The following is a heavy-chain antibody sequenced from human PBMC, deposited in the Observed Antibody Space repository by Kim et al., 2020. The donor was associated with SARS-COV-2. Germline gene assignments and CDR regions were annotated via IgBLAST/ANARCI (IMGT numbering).Heavy chain of an antibody. J-gene: IGHJ4*01. CDR2: ISGSGGSS. CDR3: EKAGGSSAKYDY. CDR1: GFTFSSYA. V-gene: IGHV3-23*01. Sequence: GGSLRLSCAASGFTFSSYAMHWVRQAPGKGLEWVSLISGSGGSSYYADSVKGRFTISRANSKNKLSLQMNRLRAEDKAAYYYEKAGGSSAKYDYWG. D-gene: IGHD5-12*01.